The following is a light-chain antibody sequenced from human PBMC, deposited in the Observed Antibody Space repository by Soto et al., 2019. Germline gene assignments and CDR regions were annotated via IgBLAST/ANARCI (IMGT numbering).Light chain of an antibody. CDR2: GAS. Sequence: EIVLTQSPGTLSLSPGERATLSCRASQSVSSSYLAWYQQKPGQAPRLLIYGASSRATGIPDRFSGSGSGTDFTLTISRLKPEDFAMYYCQQYGSSPRTFGQGTKVEIK. V-gene: IGKV3-20*01. J-gene: IGKJ1*01. CDR3: QQYGSSPRT. CDR1: QSVSSSY.